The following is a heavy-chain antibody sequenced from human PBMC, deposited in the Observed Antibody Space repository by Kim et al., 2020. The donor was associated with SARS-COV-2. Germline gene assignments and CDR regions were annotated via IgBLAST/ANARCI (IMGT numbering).Heavy chain of an antibody. CDR2: IRSKAYGGTT. CDR1: GFTFGDYA. D-gene: IGHD3-22*01. CDR3: TRERYYYDSSGYYYSDY. J-gene: IGHJ4*02. Sequence: GGSLRLSCTASGFTFGDYAMSWVRQAPGKGLEWVGFIRSKAYGGTTEYAASVKGRFTISRDDSKSIAYLQMNSLKTEDTAVYYCTRERYYYDSSGYYYSDYWGQGTLVTVSS. V-gene: IGHV3-49*04.